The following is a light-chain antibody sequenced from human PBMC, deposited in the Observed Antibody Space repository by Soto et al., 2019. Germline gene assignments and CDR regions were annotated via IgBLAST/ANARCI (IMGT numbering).Light chain of an antibody. J-gene: IGKJ1*01. CDR3: QQRSNWPRT. Sequence: EIVLTQSPGTLSLSPGERGTLSCRASQSVSSSYLAWYQQKPGQAPRLLIYDASNRATGIPARFSGSGSGTDFTLTISSLEPEDFAVYYCQQRSNWPRTFGQGTKVDIK. CDR2: DAS. CDR1: QSVSSSY. V-gene: IGKV3D-20*02.